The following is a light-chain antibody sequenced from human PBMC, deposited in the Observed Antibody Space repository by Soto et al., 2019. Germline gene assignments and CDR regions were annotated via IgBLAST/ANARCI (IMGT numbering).Light chain of an antibody. J-gene: IGLJ1*01. Sequence: QSALTQPRSVSGSPGRSVTISCTGTNSDVGGYNFVSWYQQHPGKAPKLMIYDVSQRPSGVPDRFSGSKSGNTASLIISGLQAEDEADFYCCSYAGRYSYVFGTGTKLTVL. CDR3: CSYAGRYSYV. CDR1: NSDVGGYNF. CDR2: DVS. V-gene: IGLV2-11*01.